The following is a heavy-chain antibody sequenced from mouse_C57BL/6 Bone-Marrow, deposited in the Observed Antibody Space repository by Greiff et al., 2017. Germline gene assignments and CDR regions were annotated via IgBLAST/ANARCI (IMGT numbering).Heavy chain of an antibody. CDR3: ARLGAY. D-gene: IGHD4-1*01. J-gene: IGHJ3*01. V-gene: IGHV1-59*01. CDR1: GYTFTSYW. Sequence: VQLQQPGAELVRPGTSVKLSCKASGYTFTSYWMHWVKQRPGQGLEWIGVIDPSDSYTNYNQKFKGKATLTVDTSSSTADMQLSSLTSEDSAVYYCARLGAYWGQGTLVTVSA. CDR2: IDPSDSYT.